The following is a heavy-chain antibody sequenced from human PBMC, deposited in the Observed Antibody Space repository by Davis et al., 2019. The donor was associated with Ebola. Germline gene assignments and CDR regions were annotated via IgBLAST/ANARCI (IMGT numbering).Heavy chain of an antibody. CDR2: IHHSGTT. CDR3: ARQSLDFDY. CDR1: GGSIRSSSYY. V-gene: IGHV4-39*01. Sequence: MPSETLSLTCTVSGGSIRSSSYYWAWIRQPPGKGLEWIANIHHSGTTFYNPSLKSRVTISVDTSKNQFSLKLNSVTAADTALYHCARQSLDFDYWGQGILVTVSS. J-gene: IGHJ4*02.